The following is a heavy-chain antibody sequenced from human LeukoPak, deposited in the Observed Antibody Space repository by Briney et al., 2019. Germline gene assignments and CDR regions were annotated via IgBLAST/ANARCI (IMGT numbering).Heavy chain of an antibody. J-gene: IGHJ3*02. V-gene: IGHV4-59*01. D-gene: IGHD6-19*01. CDR1: GGSISSYN. CDR2: IYYSGST. CDR3: ARYSSGWRSFDI. Sequence: PSETLSLTCTVSGGSISSYNWSWIRQPPGKGLEWIGYIYYSGSTNYNPSLKSRVTISVDTSKNQFSLNLSSVTAADTAVYYCARYSSGWRSFDIWGQGKMVTVSS.